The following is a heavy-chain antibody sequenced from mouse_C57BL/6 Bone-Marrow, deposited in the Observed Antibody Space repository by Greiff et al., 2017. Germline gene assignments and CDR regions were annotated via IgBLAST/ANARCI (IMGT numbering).Heavy chain of an antibody. CDR1: GFSLTSYG. CDR3: AKNLIYDARGYAMDY. V-gene: IGHV2-4*01. Sequence: QVQLKESGPGLLQPSQSLSITCTVSGFSLTSYGVHWVRQPPGKGLEWLGVIWSGGSTDYNAAFISRLSISKDNSKSQVFFKMNSLQADDTAIYYCAKNLIYDARGYAMDYWGQGTSVTVSS. J-gene: IGHJ4*01. CDR2: IWSGGST. D-gene: IGHD2-12*01.